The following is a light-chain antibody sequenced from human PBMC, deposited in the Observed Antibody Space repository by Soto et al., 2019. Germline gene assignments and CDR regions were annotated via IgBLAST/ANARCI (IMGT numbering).Light chain of an antibody. V-gene: IGKV3-20*01. CDR3: HQYGSSWT. J-gene: IGKJ1*01. CDR2: GAS. Sequence: EIVLTQSPGTLSLSPGERATLSCRASQSVSSSYLAWYQQKPGQAPRLLIYGASSRATVIPDRFSGSGSGTDFTLTISRLEPEDFAGYYCHQYGSSWTFGQRTKVEIK. CDR1: QSVSSSY.